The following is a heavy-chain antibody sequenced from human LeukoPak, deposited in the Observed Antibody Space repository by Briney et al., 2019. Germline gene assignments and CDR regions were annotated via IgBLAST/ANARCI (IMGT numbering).Heavy chain of an antibody. CDR1: GYSISSGYY. CDR3: ARDPGKWEEEFDY. D-gene: IGHD1-26*01. J-gene: IGHJ4*02. Sequence: SETLSLTCTVSGYSISSGYYWGWIRQPPGKGLEWIGSIYHSGSTYYNPSLKSRVTISVDTSENQFSLKLSSVTAADTAVYYCARDPGKWEEEFDYWGQGTLVTVSS. V-gene: IGHV4-38-2*02. CDR2: IYHSGST.